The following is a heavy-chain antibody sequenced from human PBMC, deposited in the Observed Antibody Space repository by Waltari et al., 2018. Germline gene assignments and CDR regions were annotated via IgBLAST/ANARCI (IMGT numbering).Heavy chain of an antibody. CDR3: ARGSGVDS. CDR2: ISDAGGII. J-gene: IGHJ4*02. Sequence: EVQLLESGGGLVQPGGSLRVSCAASGFSFSTYVMNWVRQAPGKGLEWVSSISDAGGIINYADSVKGRFTISRDNSKNTLYLQMNSLRADDTAVYYCARGSGVDSWGQGTLVTISS. V-gene: IGHV3-23*01. D-gene: IGHD7-27*01. CDR1: GFSFSTYV.